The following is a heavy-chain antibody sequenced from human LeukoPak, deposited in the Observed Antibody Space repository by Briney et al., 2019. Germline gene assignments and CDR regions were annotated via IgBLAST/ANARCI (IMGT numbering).Heavy chain of an antibody. D-gene: IGHD4-17*01. CDR1: GGSISGSPYY. CDR2: IYYGGTT. Sequence: PSETLSLSCTVSGGSISGSPYYWGWIRQPPGKGLEWIGSIYYGGTTYYNPSLKSRVTISVDTSKNQFSPKLSSVTAADTAVYYCARGGDYWNWFDPWGQGTLVTVSS. CDR3: ARGGDYWNWFDP. V-gene: IGHV4-39*01. J-gene: IGHJ5*02.